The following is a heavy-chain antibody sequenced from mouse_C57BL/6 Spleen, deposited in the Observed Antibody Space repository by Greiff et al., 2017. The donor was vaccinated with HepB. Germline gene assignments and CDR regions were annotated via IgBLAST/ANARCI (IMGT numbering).Heavy chain of an antibody. Sequence: QVQLQQPGAELVKPGASVKLSCKASGYTFTSYWMQWVKQRPGQGLEWIGEIDPSDSYTNYNQKFKGKATLTVDTSSSTAYMQLSSLTSEDSAVYYCARSGTTVGGDYWGQGTTLTVSS. CDR2: IDPSDSYT. CDR1: GYTFTSYW. D-gene: IGHD1-1*01. J-gene: IGHJ2*01. V-gene: IGHV1-50*01. CDR3: ARSGTTVGGDY.